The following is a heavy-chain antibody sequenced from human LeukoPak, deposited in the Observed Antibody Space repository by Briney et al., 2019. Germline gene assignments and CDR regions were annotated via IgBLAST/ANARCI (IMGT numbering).Heavy chain of an antibody. D-gene: IGHD6-13*01. J-gene: IGHJ4*02. CDR2: IYDSETT. V-gene: IGHV4-59*11. CDR3: ASRPAGSAWYGVFDY. Sequence: SETLSLTCTVSGASMSNHSWSWIRQPPGKGLEWIGYIYDSETTNYNPFLSSRVTMSVDTSKTQFSLRLSSVTAADTALYYCASRPAGSAWYGVFDYWSRGTLVTVSS. CDR1: GASMSNHS.